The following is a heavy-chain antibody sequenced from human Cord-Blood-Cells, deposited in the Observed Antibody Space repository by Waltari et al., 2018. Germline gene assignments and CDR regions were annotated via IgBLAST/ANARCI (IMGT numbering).Heavy chain of an antibody. V-gene: IGHV4-34*01. D-gene: IGHD3-16*01. CDR2: INHSGST. CDR3: ARGQRLGMGDVY. Sequence: QVQLQQWGAGLLKPSETLSPTCAVYGGSFSGYYGTWIRQPPGKGLEWIGEINHSGSTNYNPSLKSRVTISVDTSKNQFSLKLSSVTAADTAVYYCARGQRLGMGDVYWGQGTLVTVSS. J-gene: IGHJ4*02. CDR1: GGSFSGYY.